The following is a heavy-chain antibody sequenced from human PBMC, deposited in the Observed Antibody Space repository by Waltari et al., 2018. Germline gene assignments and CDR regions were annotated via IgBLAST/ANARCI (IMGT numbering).Heavy chain of an antibody. CDR2: IHYSGST. J-gene: IGHJ5*02. CDR3: ARFQFHYDNSGPFRFDP. D-gene: IGHD3-22*01. CDR1: GGSISRGAYY. Sequence: QVQLQESGPGLVKPSQTLSLTCTVSGGSISRGAYYWTWIRQHPEKGLEWIGCIHYSGSTLYNPSLRSTIRISVDTSNNQFSLKLSSVTAADTAIYYCARFQFHYDNSGPFRFDPWGQGTLVTVSS. V-gene: IGHV4-31*01.